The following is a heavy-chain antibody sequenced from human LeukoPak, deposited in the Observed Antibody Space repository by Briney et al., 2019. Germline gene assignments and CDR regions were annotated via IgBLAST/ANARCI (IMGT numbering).Heavy chain of an antibody. J-gene: IGHJ4*02. CDR1: GFTLSSYE. CDR2: ISRTGNSI. D-gene: IGHD6-13*01. Sequence: GGPVRLSCAASGFTLSSYEMNWVRLAPGKGLEWISYISRTGNSIYYADSVKGRFTISRDSAKNSLYLQMNSLRAEDTAVYYCARGPYSSNWYVDYWGQGTLVTVAS. CDR3: ARGPYSSNWYVDY. V-gene: IGHV3-48*03.